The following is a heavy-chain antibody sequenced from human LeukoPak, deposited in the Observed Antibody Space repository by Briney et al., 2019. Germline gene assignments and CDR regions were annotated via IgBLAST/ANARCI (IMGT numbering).Heavy chain of an antibody. CDR3: ARVGLELPDGGDY. CDR2: INPNSGGT. CDR1: GYTFTGYY. J-gene: IGHJ4*02. V-gene: IGHV1-2*02. D-gene: IGHD1-7*01. Sequence: AASVKVSCKASGYTFTGYYMHWVRQAPGQGLEWMGWINPNSGGTNYAQKFQGRVTMTRDTSISTAYMELSRLRSDDTAVYYCARVGLELPDGGDYWGQGTLVTASS.